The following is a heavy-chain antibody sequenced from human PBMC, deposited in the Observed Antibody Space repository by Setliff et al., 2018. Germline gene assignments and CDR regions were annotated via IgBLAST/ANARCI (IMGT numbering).Heavy chain of an antibody. Sequence: ASVKVSCKTSGYTFSSYGISWVRQAPGQGLQWMGWISADNGHTKNVQEFQGRVTMTTDTTTSTAYMGMRSLRSDATAVYYCARERAYDGINYYGMDVWGQGTTVTVSS. CDR1: GYTFSSYG. V-gene: IGHV1-18*01. D-gene: IGHD3-22*01. CDR2: ISADNGHT. CDR3: ARERAYDGINYYGMDV. J-gene: IGHJ6*01.